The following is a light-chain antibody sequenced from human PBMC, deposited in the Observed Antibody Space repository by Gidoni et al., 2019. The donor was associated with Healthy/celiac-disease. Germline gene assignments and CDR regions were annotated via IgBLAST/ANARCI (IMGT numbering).Light chain of an antibody. Sequence: DIQMTQSPSTLSASVGDRVTITCRASQSISSWLAWYQQKPGKAPKLLIYKASSRESGVPSRFSGSGSGTEFTLTISSLQPDDFATYDCQQYNSYSPYTFGQGTKLEIK. CDR2: KAS. CDR1: QSISSW. CDR3: QQYNSYSPYT. J-gene: IGKJ2*01. V-gene: IGKV1-5*03.